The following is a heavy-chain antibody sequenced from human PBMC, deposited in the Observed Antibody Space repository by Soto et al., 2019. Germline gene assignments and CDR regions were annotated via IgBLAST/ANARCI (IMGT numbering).Heavy chain of an antibody. J-gene: IGHJ4*02. CDR2: IYYSGST. CDR1: GGSISGGGYY. D-gene: IGHD6-13*01. V-gene: IGHV4-31*03. Sequence: QVQLQESGPGLVKPSQTLSLTCTVSGGSISGGGYYWSWIRQHPGKGLEWIGYIYYSGSTYYNPSLKSRVTISADTSKNQFSLKLSSVTAADTAVYYCARGGIAAAAPPDYWGQGTLVTVSS. CDR3: ARGGIAAAAPPDY.